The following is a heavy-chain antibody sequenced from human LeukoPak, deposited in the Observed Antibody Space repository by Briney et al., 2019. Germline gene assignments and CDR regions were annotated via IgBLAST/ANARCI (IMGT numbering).Heavy chain of an antibody. Sequence: GGSLRLSCAASEFDFSSHAMTWVRQAPGKGLEWVSAISISSSKTYYADSVKGRFTISRDNSKNTLYLQMNSLRAEDTAVYYCAKDGGLWVSAHWGDSWGRGTLVTVSS. CDR1: EFDFSSHA. V-gene: IGHV3-23*01. CDR3: AKDGGLWVSAHWGDS. CDR2: ISISSSKT. D-gene: IGHD7-27*01. J-gene: IGHJ4*02.